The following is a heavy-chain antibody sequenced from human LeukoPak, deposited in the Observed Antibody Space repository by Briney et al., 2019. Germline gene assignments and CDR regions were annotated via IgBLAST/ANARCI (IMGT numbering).Heavy chain of an antibody. CDR1: GGSISSYY. D-gene: IGHD3-3*01. J-gene: IGHJ2*01. CDR3: ASTRNYDLWSGSGYFDL. CDR2: ISSSGSA. Sequence: PSETLSLTCTVSGGSISSYYWNWIRQPAGKGLEWIGRISSSGSANYNPSLKSRVTLSVDTSRNQLSLILNSVTAADTAVYYCASTRNYDLWSGSGYFDLWGRGTLVTVSS. V-gene: IGHV4-4*07.